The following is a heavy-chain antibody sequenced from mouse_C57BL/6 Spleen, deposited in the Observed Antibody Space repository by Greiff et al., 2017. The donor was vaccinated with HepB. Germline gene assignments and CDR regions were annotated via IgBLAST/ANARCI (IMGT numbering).Heavy chain of an antibody. V-gene: IGHV1-39*01. J-gene: IGHJ4*01. D-gene: IGHD2-4*01. CDR3: ARGGIYYDYYYAMDY. Sequence: VQLKESGPELVKPGASVKISCKASGYSFTDYNMNWVKQSNGKSLEWIGVINPNYGTTSYNQKFKGKATLTVDQSSSTAYMQLNSLTSEDSAIYYCARGGIYYDYYYAMDYWGQGTSVTVSS. CDR2: INPNYGTT. CDR1: GYSFTDYN.